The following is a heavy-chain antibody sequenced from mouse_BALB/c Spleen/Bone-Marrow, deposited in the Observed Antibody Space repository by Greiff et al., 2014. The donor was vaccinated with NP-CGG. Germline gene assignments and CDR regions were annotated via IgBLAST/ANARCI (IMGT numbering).Heavy chain of an antibody. D-gene: IGHD1-1*01. CDR2: IDPYYGGT. V-gene: IGHV1-39*01. J-gene: IGHJ2*01. Sequence: VQLQQSGPELEKPGASVKISCKASGYSFTDSNMNWVKQSNGKNLEWIGNIDPYYGGTSYSQKFKGKATLTVDKSSSTAYMQLRSLTSEDSAVYDCAKKDYGSSSFDYWGQGTTLTVSS. CDR3: AKKDYGSSSFDY. CDR1: GYSFTDSN.